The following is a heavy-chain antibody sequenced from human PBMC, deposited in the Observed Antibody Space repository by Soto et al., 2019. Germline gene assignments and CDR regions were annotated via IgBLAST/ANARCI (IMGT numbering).Heavy chain of an antibody. J-gene: IGHJ6*02. D-gene: IGHD2-15*01. CDR3: EGSPTTYCSGGSCYRHYYYGMDV. V-gene: IGHV4-39*01. CDR1: GGSISSSSYY. Sequence: QLQLQESGPGLVKPSETLSLTCTVSGGSISSSSYYWGWIRQPPGKGLEWIGSIYYSGSTYYNPSLKSRVTISVDTSKNQFSLKLSSVTAADTAVYYCEGSPTTYCSGGSCYRHYYYGMDVWGQGTKVTV. CDR2: IYYSGST.